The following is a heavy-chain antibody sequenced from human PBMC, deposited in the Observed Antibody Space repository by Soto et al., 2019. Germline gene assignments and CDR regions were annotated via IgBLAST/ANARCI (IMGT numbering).Heavy chain of an antibody. D-gene: IGHD1-1*01. V-gene: IGHV3-33*01. CDR1: GFSFSTHG. CDR3: ARDDPDVDNGLDL. J-gene: IGHJ5*02. Sequence: QVQLVESGGGVVRPGRSLRLSCAATGFSFSTHGMHWVRQAPGKGLEWVAVIVNDGSEQQYADSVKGRFTISSDNARNILYLRMNNLRAEDTALYYCARDDPDVDNGLDLWGQGPLVTVSS. CDR2: IVNDGSEQ.